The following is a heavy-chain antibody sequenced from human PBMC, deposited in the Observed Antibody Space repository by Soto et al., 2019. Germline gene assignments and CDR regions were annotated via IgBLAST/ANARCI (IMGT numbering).Heavy chain of an antibody. D-gene: IGHD1-7*01. Sequence: SQTLSLTCAISGDSVSSNSAAWNWIRQSPSGGLEWLGRTYYRSRWYNDYAVSVRSRITINPDTSKNQFSLHLNSVTPEDTAAYYCAGTTSLQWYYMDVWGKGTTVTVSS. V-gene: IGHV6-1*01. J-gene: IGHJ6*03. CDR1: GDSVSSNSAA. CDR2: TYYRSRWYN. CDR3: AGTTSLQWYYMDV.